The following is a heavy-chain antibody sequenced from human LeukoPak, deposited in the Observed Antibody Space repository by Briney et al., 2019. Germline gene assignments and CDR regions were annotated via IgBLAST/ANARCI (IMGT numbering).Heavy chain of an antibody. V-gene: IGHV3-48*01. J-gene: IGHJ6*03. CDR3: ARVGGSGSRAYYYYYYMDV. CDR1: RFSFSSYS. Sequence: GGSLRLSCATSRFSFSSYSMNWVRQAPGKGLEWVSYISSSSSTIYYADSVKGRFTISRDNAKSSLYLQMNSLRAEDTAVYYCARVGGSGSRAYYYYYYMDVWGKGTTVTVSS. D-gene: IGHD3-10*01. CDR2: ISSSSSTI.